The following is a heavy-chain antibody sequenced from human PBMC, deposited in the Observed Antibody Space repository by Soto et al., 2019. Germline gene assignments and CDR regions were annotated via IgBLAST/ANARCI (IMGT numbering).Heavy chain of an antibody. CDR1: GFTFSSHA. CDR3: ARDLWWYLH. Sequence: EVQLLESGGGLVQPGGALRLSCAASGFTFSSHAMSWVRQAPGKGLEWISSISAGSEGAYYADSVKGRFTISRDNSNNTPYLQMNSLRAEDTVVYYCARDLWWYLHWGQGTLVTVSS. V-gene: IGHV3-23*01. J-gene: IGHJ4*02. D-gene: IGHD2-15*01. CDR2: ISAGSEGA.